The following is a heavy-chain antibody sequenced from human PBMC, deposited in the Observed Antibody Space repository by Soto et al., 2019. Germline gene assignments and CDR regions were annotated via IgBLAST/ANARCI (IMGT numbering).Heavy chain of an antibody. V-gene: IGHV3-30*18. D-gene: IGHD6-13*01. CDR1: GFTFSSYG. Sequence: GGSLRLSCAASGFTFSSYGMHWVRQAPGKGLEWVAVISYDGSNKYYADSVKGRFTISRDNSKNTLYLQMNSLRAEDTAVYYCAKDSNIAAAAPDGMDVWGQGTTVTVSS. J-gene: IGHJ6*02. CDR2: ISYDGSNK. CDR3: AKDSNIAAAAPDGMDV.